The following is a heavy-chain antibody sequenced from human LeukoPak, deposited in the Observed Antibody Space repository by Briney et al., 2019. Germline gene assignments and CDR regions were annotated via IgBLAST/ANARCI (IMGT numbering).Heavy chain of an antibody. CDR1: GGTFSSYA. CDR2: IIPIFGTA. Sequence: GASVKVSCKASGGTFSSYAISWVRQAPGQGLEWMGGIIPIFGTANYAQKFQGRVTITTDESTSTAYMELSSLRSEDTAVYYCARGPYSSSSSSNWFDPWGQGTLVTVSS. V-gene: IGHV1-69*05. J-gene: IGHJ5*02. D-gene: IGHD6-6*01. CDR3: ARGPYSSSSSSNWFDP.